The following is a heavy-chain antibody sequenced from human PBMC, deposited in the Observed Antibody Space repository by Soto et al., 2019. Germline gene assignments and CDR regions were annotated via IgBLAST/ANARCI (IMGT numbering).Heavy chain of an antibody. D-gene: IGHD5-12*01. V-gene: IGHV3-23*01. CDR3: AKDCWPEMATRVTAFVI. J-gene: IGHJ3*02. CDR2: ISGSGGST. CDR1: GFTFSSYA. Sequence: EVQLLESGGGLVQPGGSLRLSCAASGFTFSSYAMSWVRQAPGKGLEWVSAISGSGGSTYYADSVKGRFTISRDNSKNTRYLQMNGLSAEDTAVYYCAKDCWPEMATRVTAFVIWGQGTMVTVSS.